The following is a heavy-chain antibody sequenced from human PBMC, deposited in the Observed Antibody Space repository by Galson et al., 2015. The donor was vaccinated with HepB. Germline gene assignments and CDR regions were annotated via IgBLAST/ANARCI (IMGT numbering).Heavy chain of an antibody. V-gene: IGHV1-46*01. J-gene: IGHJ5*02. CDR1: GYTFTSYY. Sequence: SVKVSCKASGYTFTSYYMHWVRQAPGQGLEWMGIINPSGGSTSYAQKFQGRVTMTRDTSTSTVYMELSSLRSEDTAVYYCARAIVSVAVPAAIAAMGYDWFDPWGQGTLVTVSS. CDR3: ARAIVSVAVPAAIAAMGYDWFDP. CDR2: INPSGGST. D-gene: IGHD2-2*02.